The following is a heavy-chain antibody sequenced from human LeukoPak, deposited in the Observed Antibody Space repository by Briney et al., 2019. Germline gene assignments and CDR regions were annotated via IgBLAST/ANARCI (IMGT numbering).Heavy chain of an antibody. D-gene: IGHD2-2*01. CDR1: GYSISSGYY. CDR3: ARLPVPAAYPYYWYFDL. CDR2: IYHSGST. J-gene: IGHJ2*01. Sequence: SETLSLXCAVSGYSISSGYYWGWIRQPPGKGLEWIGSIYHSGSTYYNPSLKSRVTISVDTSKNQFSLKLSSVTAADTAMYYCARLPVPAAYPYYWYFDLWGRGTLVTVSS. V-gene: IGHV4-38-2*01.